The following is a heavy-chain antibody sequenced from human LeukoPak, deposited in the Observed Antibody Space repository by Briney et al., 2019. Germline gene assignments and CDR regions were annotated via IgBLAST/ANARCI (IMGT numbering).Heavy chain of an antibody. CDR1: GFTFSSYG. V-gene: IGHV3-30*03. D-gene: IGHD3-22*01. CDR2: ISYDGSNK. CDR3: TTSPSGYPDPPYYFDY. J-gene: IGHJ4*02. Sequence: GGSLRLSCAASGFTFSSYGMHWVRQAPGKGLEWVAVISYDGSNKYYADSVKGRFTISRDNSKNTLYLQMNGLRAEDTAVYYCTTSPSGYPDPPYYFDYWGQGTLVTVSS.